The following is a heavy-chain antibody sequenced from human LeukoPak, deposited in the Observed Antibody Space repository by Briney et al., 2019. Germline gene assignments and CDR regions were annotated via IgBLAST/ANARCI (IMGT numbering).Heavy chain of an antibody. V-gene: IGHV3-74*01. D-gene: IGHD3-10*01. CDR1: GFSFTTHW. J-gene: IGHJ4*02. CDR3: ATESYGSGIYYFDY. CDR2: INGDESTI. Sequence: GGSLRLSCAASGFSFTTHWMHWLRQAPGKGLVWVSRINGDESTISYADSVKGRFTSSRDNAKKMLFLQMNSLRAEDTAVYYCATESYGSGIYYFDYWGQGALVTVSS.